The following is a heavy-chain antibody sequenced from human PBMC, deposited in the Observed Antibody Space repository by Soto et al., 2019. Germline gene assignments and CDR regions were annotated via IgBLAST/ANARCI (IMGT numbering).Heavy chain of an antibody. V-gene: IGHV4-59*08. CDR2: IYDGGST. J-gene: IGHJ4*02. D-gene: IGHD1-26*01. CDR1: GGSISSYY. CDR3: AIRWGAAFDY. Sequence: QVQLQESGPGLVKPSETLSLTCTVSGGSISSYYWSWIRQPPGKGLEWIWYIYDGGSTNYNPSLKSRVTISGNTSNHQFYLTLSSVTAADTDVYYCAIRWGAAFDYWGQGTLVTVSS.